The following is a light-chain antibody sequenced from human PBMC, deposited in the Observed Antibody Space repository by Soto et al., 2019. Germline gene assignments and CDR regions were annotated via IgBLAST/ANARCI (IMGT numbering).Light chain of an antibody. J-gene: IGLJ1*01. V-gene: IGLV2-14*01. CDR2: EVR. CDR1: SSDVGGYNY. Sequence: QSVLTQPASVSGSPGQSITISCTGTSSDVGGYNYVSWYQQHPGKAPKVIIYEVRHRPSGVSNRFSGYKSGSTASLTISGLHTEDEADYYCNSYTTTSTHVFGTGTKLTVL. CDR3: NSYTTTSTHV.